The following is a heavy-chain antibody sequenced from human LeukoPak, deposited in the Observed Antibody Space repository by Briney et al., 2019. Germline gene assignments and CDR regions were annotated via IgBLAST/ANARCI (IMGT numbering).Heavy chain of an antibody. CDR1: GFTFSTYW. CDR3: ASSRWQAFDS. V-gene: IGHV3-7*02. CDR2: IKQDGSEK. D-gene: IGHD6-13*01. J-gene: IGHJ4*02. Sequence: GGSLRLSCAASGFTFSTYWMSWVRQAPGKGLEWVAHIKQDGSEKYYVDSVKGRFTVSRDNAKDSVYLQLSSLRTEDTAAYYCASSRWQAFDSWGQGILVTVSS.